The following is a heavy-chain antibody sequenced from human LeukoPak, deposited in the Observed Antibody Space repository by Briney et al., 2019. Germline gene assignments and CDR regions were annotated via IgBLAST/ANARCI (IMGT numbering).Heavy chain of an antibody. V-gene: IGHV1-69*05. CDR3: ARVGSSSSGYYYYMDV. J-gene: IGHJ6*03. CDR1: GGTFSSYA. CDR2: IIPIFGTA. D-gene: IGHD6-6*01. Sequence: SVKVSCKASGGTFSSYAISWVRQAPGQGLERMGGIIPIFGTANYAQKFQGRVTITTDESTSTAYMELSSLRSEDTTVYYCARVGSSSSGYYYYMDVWGKGTTVTVSS.